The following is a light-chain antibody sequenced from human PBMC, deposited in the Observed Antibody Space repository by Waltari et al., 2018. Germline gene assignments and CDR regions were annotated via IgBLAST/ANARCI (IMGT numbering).Light chain of an antibody. CDR3: CSYTGTYSGV. CDR1: SSDVGSYNY. V-gene: IGLV2-11*01. CDR2: DVS. Sequence: QSALTQPPSVSGSPGQSVIISCTGTSSDVGSYNYVTWYQQHPGKAPKLIIYDVSKRPSGVPDRFSGSKSGNTAFLTISGLQADDEADYHCCSYTGTYSGVFGGGTELTVL. J-gene: IGLJ2*01.